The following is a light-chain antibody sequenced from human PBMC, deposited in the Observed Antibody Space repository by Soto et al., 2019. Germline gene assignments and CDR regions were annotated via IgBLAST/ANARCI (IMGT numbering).Light chain of an antibody. Sequence: VVLTQSQSTLSLSPGEVATRSWRASQSISSNFLAWYQQKRGQAPRLLIHGASNRATGIPDRFSGSGSGTDFTLTISRLEPEDFAVYYCQQYGCSPRTFGQGTKVDIK. V-gene: IGKV3-20*01. CDR1: QSISSNF. CDR2: GAS. CDR3: QQYGCSPRT. J-gene: IGKJ1*01.